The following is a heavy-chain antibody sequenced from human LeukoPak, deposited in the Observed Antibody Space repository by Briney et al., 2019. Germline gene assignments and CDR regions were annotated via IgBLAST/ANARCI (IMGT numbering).Heavy chain of an antibody. Sequence: ASVKVSCKAFGYTFSRYGISWVRQAPGQGLEWMGWISGYNGNTNYAQKFQDRFTMATDTSTTTAYMELRSLRSGDTAVYYCARVLCSRDYYPDLGWFDPWGQGTLVTVSS. J-gene: IGHJ5*02. CDR3: ARVLCSRDYYPDLGWFDP. D-gene: IGHD3-22*01. V-gene: IGHV1-18*01. CDR2: ISGYNGNT. CDR1: GYTFSRYG.